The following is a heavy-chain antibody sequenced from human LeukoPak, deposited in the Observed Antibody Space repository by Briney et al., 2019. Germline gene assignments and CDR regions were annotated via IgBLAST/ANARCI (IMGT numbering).Heavy chain of an antibody. D-gene: IGHD3-10*01. CDR1: GFTFSDYY. Sequence: PGGSLRLSCAASGFTFSDYYMSWIRQAPGKGLEWVSYISSSSSYTNYADSVKGRFTISRDNAKNSLYPQMNSLRAEDTAVYYCARDPRRRGYYGMDVWGKGTTVTVSS. CDR2: ISSSSSYT. V-gene: IGHV3-11*06. J-gene: IGHJ6*04. CDR3: ARDPRRRGYYGMDV.